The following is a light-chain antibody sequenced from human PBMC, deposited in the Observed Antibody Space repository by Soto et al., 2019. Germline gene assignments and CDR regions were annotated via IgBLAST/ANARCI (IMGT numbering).Light chain of an antibody. CDR2: GAS. J-gene: IGKJ1*01. CDR3: QKYNNWPRT. V-gene: IGKV3-15*01. CDR1: QTVGSK. Sequence: EIVMTQSPATLSVSPGERATLSCRARQTVGSKLAWYKQKPGQVPRLLIYGASTRATGIPPRFSGSGAGTEFTLTISSLQYEDFADYDWQKYNNWPRTFGQGTKVEIK.